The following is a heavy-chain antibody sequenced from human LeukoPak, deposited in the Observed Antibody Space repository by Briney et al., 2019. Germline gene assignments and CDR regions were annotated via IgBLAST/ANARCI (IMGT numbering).Heavy chain of an antibody. CDR1: GFTFSSYA. D-gene: IGHD3-16*01. J-gene: IGHJ6*03. CDR2: INDNGAGT. V-gene: IGHV3-23*01. Sequence: GGSLRLSCAASGFTFSSYAMSWVRQASGKGLKWVSTINDNGAGTYYADSVKGRSTISRDNSYNTVSLQMNSLRDEDTGVYYCAKGLRTGVGPYMGYHYYMDVWGKGATVTVSS. CDR3: AKGLRTGVGPYMGYHYYMDV.